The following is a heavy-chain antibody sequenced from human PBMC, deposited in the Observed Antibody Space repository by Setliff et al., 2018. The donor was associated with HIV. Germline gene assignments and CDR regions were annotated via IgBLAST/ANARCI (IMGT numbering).Heavy chain of an antibody. CDR1: GFAFSTYS. V-gene: IGHV3-21*01. Sequence: PGGSLRLSCAASGFAFSTYSMNWDRQAPGKRLEWVSSVTSTSTYLYYANSVKGRVTISRDNAKNSLYLQMSSLRAEDTAVYYCARVMIGYSGYDAFDYWGQGTLVTVSS. D-gene: IGHD5-12*01. CDR3: ARVMIGYSGYDAFDY. J-gene: IGHJ4*02. CDR2: VTSTSTYL.